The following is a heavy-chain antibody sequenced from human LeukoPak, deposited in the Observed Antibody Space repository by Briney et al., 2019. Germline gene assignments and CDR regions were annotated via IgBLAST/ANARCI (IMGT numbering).Heavy chain of an antibody. D-gene: IGHD3-10*01. CDR1: GXSFSSYG. V-gene: IGHV3-30*18. J-gene: IGHJ4*02. CDR2: IGYDGSNK. Sequence: GGSLRLSCAASGXSFSSYGIHWVRQAPGKGLEWVAVIGYDGSNKYYADSVKGRFTISRDNSKNTLYLQMNSLRAEDTAVYYCAKDTKYGSGSPFDYWGQGTLVTISS. CDR3: AKDTKYGSGSPFDY.